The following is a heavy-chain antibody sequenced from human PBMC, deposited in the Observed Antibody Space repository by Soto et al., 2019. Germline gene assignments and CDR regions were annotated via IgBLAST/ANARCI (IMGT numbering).Heavy chain of an antibody. CDR2: IKEDGSEK. D-gene: IGHD3-16*02. V-gene: IGHV3-7*03. Sequence: VGSLRLSCADSGLILRNYWMSWVRQAPGMGLQWVASIKEDGSEKYYVDPVKGRFTISRENAKNPLYLQMNSLRAEDTAVYYCARYRSLDPWGQGILVTVSS. CDR3: ARYRSLDP. CDR1: GLILRNYW. J-gene: IGHJ5*02.